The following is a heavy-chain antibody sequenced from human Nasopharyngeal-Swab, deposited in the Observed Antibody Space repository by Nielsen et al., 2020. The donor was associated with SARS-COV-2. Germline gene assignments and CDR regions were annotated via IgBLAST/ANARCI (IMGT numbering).Heavy chain of an antibody. CDR1: GYTFNNYG. D-gene: IGHD3-3*01. CDR2: VVPEDGEP. CDR3: ASEGSGVFGVVIYAFDI. Sequence: ASVKVSCKASGYTFNNYGISWVRQAPGKGLEWMGTVVPEDGEPIYAQNFQGRVTMTEDTSTYTAYLELSSLRSEDTAVYYCASEGSGVFGVVIYAFDIWGPGTLVTVSS. J-gene: IGHJ3*02. V-gene: IGHV1-24*01.